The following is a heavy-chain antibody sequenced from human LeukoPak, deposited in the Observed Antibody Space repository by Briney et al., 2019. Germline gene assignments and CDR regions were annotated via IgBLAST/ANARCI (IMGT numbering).Heavy chain of an antibody. V-gene: IGHV3-23*01. CDR1: GFTFTTYA. Sequence: PGGSLRLSCAASGFTFTTYAMNWVRQAPGKGLEWVSAILGGGNTYYADSVKGRFTISRDTSKNTLYLQMNSLRVEDTAVYYCARWYSSSPGYFDYWGQGTLVTVSS. CDR2: ILGGGNT. D-gene: IGHD6-6*01. CDR3: ARWYSSSPGYFDY. J-gene: IGHJ4*02.